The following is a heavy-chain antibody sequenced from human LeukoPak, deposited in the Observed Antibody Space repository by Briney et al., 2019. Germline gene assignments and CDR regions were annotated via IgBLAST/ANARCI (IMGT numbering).Heavy chain of an antibody. CDR1: GFTFSSYW. Sequence: GGSLRLSCAASGFTFSSYWMSWVRQAPGKGLEGVANIKQDGSEKYYVDSVKGRFTISRDNAKNSLYLQMNSLRAEDTAVYYCAKDSEDGHNWAPFDYWGQGILVTVSS. CDR3: AKDSEDGHNWAPFDY. CDR2: IKQDGSEK. V-gene: IGHV3-7*04. D-gene: IGHD5-24*01. J-gene: IGHJ4*02.